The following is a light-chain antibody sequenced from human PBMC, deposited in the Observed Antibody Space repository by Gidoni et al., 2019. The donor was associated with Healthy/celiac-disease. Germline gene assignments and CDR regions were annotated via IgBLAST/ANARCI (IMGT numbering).Light chain of an antibody. V-gene: IGKV1-5*03. Sequence: DIQMTPSPPTLSAFVGDRLPINCRASQSISSWLAWYQQKPGKAPKLLISKASTLESGVPSRFSGSGAGTEFALTISSLQPDDFATYYCKQYSSYSWTFGQGTKVEIK. CDR2: KAS. J-gene: IGKJ1*01. CDR3: KQYSSYSWT. CDR1: QSISSW.